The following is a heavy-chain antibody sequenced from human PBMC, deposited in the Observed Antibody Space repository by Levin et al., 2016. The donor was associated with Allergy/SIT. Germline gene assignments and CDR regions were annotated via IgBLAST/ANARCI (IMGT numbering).Heavy chain of an antibody. D-gene: IGHD2-2*01. V-gene: IGHV4-61*02. Sequence: SETLSLTCTVSGGSISSGSYYWSWIRQPAGKGLEWIGRIYTSGSTNYNPSLKSRVTISVDTSKNQFSLKLSSVTAADTAVYYCARGYDVPAEYYYYYMDVWGKGTTVTVSS. J-gene: IGHJ6*03. CDR1: GGSISSGSYY. CDR3: ARGYDVPAEYYYYYMDV. CDR2: IYTSGST.